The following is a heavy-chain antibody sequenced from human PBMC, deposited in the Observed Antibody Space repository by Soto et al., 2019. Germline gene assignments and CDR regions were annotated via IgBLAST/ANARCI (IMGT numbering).Heavy chain of an antibody. CDR1: GGSISSYY. Sequence: QVQLQESGPGLVKPSETLSLTCTVSGGSISSYYWSWIRQPPGKGLEWIVYIYYTGSTNYNPSLKSQVTISVDTPKNQFSLKLSYVTAADTAVYYCARERDGYHGIDVWGQGTTLTVSS. J-gene: IGHJ6*02. CDR2: IYYTGST. V-gene: IGHV4-59*01. CDR3: ARERDGYHGIDV.